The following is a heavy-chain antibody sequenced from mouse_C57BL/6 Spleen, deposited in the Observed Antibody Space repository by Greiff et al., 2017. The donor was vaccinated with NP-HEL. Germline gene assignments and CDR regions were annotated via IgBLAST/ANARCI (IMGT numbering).Heavy chain of an antibody. Sequence: VKLVESGAELMKPGASVKLSCKATGYTFTGYWIEWVKQRPGHGLEWIGEILPGSGSTNYNEKFKGKATFTADTSSNTAYMQLSSLTTEDSAIYYCARTDDYDGEVYYYAMDYWGQGTSVTVSS. V-gene: IGHV1-9*01. J-gene: IGHJ4*01. CDR1: GYTFTGYW. CDR3: ARTDDYDGEVYYYAMDY. CDR2: ILPGSGST. D-gene: IGHD2-4*01.